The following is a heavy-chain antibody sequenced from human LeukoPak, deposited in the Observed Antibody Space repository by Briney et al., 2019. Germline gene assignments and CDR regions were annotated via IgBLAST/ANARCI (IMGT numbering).Heavy chain of an antibody. Sequence: GGSLRLSCTASGFTFGDYAMNWVRQAPGKGLEWVSYISSSSSTIYYADSVKGRFTISRDNAKNSLYLQMNSLRAEDTAVYYCARVPLDSSSWYYYSDYWGQGTLVTVSS. D-gene: IGHD6-13*01. J-gene: IGHJ4*02. CDR2: ISSSSSTI. CDR3: ARVPLDSSSWYYYSDY. V-gene: IGHV3-48*01. CDR1: GFTFGDYA.